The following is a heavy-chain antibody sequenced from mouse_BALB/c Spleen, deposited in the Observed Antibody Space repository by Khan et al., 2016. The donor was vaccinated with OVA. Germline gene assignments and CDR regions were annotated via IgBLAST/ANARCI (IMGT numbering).Heavy chain of an antibody. CDR2: ISTYYGDA. D-gene: IGHD2-4*01. CDR3: ARGGGLRRGAWFAY. J-gene: IGHJ3*01. Sequence: QVQLQQSGAELVRPGVSVKISCKGSGYTFTDYAMHWVKQSHAKSLEWIGVISTYYGDASYNQKFKGKATMTVDKSSSTAYMELASLTSEDSAIYYWARGGGLRRGAWFAYWGQGTLVTVSA. CDR1: GYTFTDYA. V-gene: IGHV1S137*01.